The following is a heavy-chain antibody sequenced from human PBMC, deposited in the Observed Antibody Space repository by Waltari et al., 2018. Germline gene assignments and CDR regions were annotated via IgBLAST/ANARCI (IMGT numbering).Heavy chain of an antibody. V-gene: IGHV5-10-1*03. CDR2: IDPTHSET. CDR3: VRGVGSPGDY. Sequence: EVQLVQSGAEVKKPGESLRLSCKGSGYTFTSYWINWVRQMPGKGLEGMGTIDPTHSETPYNPSFQGHVTISADKSTSTAYVQWNSLKASDTATYYCVRGVGSPGDYWGQGTLVTVSS. D-gene: IGHD3-10*01. CDR1: GYTFTSYW. J-gene: IGHJ4*02.